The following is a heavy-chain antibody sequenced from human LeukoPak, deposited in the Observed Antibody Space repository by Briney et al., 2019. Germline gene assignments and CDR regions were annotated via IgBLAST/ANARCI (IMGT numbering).Heavy chain of an antibody. V-gene: IGHV4-59*01. CDR3: ATLYSTYDSLDFDY. D-gene: IGHD5-12*01. CDR2: ISYSGST. CDR1: GGSISSYS. J-gene: IGHJ4*02. Sequence: SETLSVTCTVSGGSISSYSWSWIRQPPGKGLEWIGYISYSGSTNYNPSLKSRVTISIDTSRNQFSLKLSSVTAADTAVYYCATLYSTYDSLDFDYWGQGALVTVSS.